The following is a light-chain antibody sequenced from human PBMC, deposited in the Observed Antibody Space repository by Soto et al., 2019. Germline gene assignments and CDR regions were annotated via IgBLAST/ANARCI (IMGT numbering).Light chain of an antibody. J-gene: IGKJ4*01. V-gene: IGKV3-15*01. CDR1: QSVSGD. CDR3: HQYSKWPLT. CDR2: GAS. Sequence: EIAMTQSPGTLSVSPGERATLSCRASQSVSGDLAWYQQKPGQAPRLLIYGASTRATGIPARFSGCGSGTELTLTISSLQSEDFAVYYCHQYSKWPLTFGGGTKVEI.